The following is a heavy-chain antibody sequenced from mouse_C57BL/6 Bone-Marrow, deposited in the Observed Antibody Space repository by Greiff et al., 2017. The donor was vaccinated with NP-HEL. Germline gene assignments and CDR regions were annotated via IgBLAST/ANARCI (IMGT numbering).Heavy chain of an antibody. J-gene: IGHJ2*01. CDR3: AGRYYSDYFDY. D-gene: IGHD2-12*01. V-gene: IGHV5-6*01. CDR1: GFTFSSYG. CDR2: ISSGGGYT. Sequence: EVQLVESGGDLVKPGGSLKLSCAASGFTFSSYGMSWVRQTPDKRLEWVATISSGGGYTYYPDSVKGRFTISREKDKNTLYLKMSSMKSEDTAMYYCAGRYYSDYFDYWGQGTTLTVSS.